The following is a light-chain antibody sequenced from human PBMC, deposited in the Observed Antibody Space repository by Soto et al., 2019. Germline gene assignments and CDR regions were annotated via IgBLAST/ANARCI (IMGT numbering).Light chain of an antibody. Sequence: IQLTQSPSSLSASVGDRVTITCRASQSVGTWVAWYQQKPGKAHKLLIYGAYNLESGVHSRFSGSGSGTEFTLTITTLQPDDFATYFCKLYNRNTWSFGPGTKVDIK. J-gene: IGKJ1*01. CDR3: KLYNRNTWS. CDR1: QSVGTW. CDR2: GAY. V-gene: IGKV1-5*01.